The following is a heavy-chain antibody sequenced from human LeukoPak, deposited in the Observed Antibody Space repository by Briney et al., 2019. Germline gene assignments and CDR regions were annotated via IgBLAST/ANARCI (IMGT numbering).Heavy chain of an antibody. Sequence: ASVKVSCKASGYTFTSYDINWVRQATGQGLEWMGWMNPNSGNTGYAQKFQGRVTMTRSTSISTAYMELSSLRSEDTAVYYCARRSIAARRYPKNWFDPWGQGTLVTVSS. J-gene: IGHJ5*02. V-gene: IGHV1-8*01. CDR3: ARRSIAARRYPKNWFDP. CDR1: GYTFTSYD. D-gene: IGHD6-6*01. CDR2: MNPNSGNT.